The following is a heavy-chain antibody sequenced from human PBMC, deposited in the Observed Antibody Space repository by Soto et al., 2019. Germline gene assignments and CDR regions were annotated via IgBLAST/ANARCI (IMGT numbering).Heavy chain of an antibody. J-gene: IGHJ6*02. CDR2: IKQDGSEK. V-gene: IGHV3-7*05. Sequence: GGSLRLSCAASGFTFSSYWMSWVRQAPGKGLEWVANIKQDGSEKYYVDSVKGRFTISRDNAKNSLYLQMNSLRAEDTAVYYCARDRPENLVHYYGMDVWGQGTTVTVSS. CDR3: ARDRPENLVHYYGMDV. D-gene: IGHD3-10*01. CDR1: GFTFSSYW.